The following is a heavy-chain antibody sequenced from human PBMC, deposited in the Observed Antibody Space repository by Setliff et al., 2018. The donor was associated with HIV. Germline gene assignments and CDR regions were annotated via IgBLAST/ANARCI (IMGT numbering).Heavy chain of an antibody. CDR2: ITPFNGNT. D-gene: IGHD4-17*01. J-gene: IGHJ5*02. V-gene: IGHV1-45*02. CDR3: AREGSEDDYRSWWFDP. CDR1: GYTFTYRY. Sequence: SVKVSCKASGYTFTYRYLHWVRQAPGQALEWMGWITPFNGNTNYAQKFQDRVTITRDRSMSTAYMELSSLRSEDTAVYYCAREGSEDDYRSWWFDPWGQGTLVTVSS.